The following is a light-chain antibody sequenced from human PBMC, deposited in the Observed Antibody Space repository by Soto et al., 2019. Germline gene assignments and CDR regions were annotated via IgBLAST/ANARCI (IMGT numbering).Light chain of an antibody. J-gene: IGLJ1*01. CDR2: EVS. CDR3: FSYTSSGTYV. V-gene: IGLV2-14*01. Sequence: QFVLTQPASVSGSPGQSITISCTGTSSDVGGHNYVSWYQQHPGKAPKLMIYEVSNRPSGVSNRFSGSKSGNTASLTISGLQAEDEADYYCFSYTSSGTYVFGTGTKVTVL. CDR1: SSDVGGHNY.